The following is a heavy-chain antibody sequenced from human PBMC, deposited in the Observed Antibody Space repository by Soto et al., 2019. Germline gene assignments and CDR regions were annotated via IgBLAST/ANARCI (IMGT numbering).Heavy chain of an antibody. Sequence: SGPTLVNPTQTLTLTCTFSGFSLSTSGVGVGWIRQPPGKALEWLALIYWDDDKRYSPSLKSRLTITKDTSKNQVVLTMTNMNRGDTAIYYCAKRFSFYDILTVYYKLPYSQHWGRGTLVPVSS. V-gene: IGHV2-5*02. D-gene: IGHD3-9*01. CDR2: IYWDDDK. CDR1: GFSLSTSGVG. CDR3: AKRFSFYDILTVYYKLPYSQH. J-gene: IGHJ1*01.